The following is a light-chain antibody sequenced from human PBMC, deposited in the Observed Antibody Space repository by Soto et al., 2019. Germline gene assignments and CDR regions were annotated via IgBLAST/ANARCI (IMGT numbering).Light chain of an antibody. CDR1: SRDVGGYNY. J-gene: IGLJ1*01. CDR3: SSYAGSNNFYV. CDR2: EVS. V-gene: IGLV2-8*01. Sequence: QSVPTQPPPASGSPWQSLPILRTGNSRDVGGYNYVSWYQQHPGKAPKLMIYEVSKRPSGAPDRFSGSKSGNTASLTVSGLQAEDEADYYCSSYAGSNNFYVFGTGTKVTVL.